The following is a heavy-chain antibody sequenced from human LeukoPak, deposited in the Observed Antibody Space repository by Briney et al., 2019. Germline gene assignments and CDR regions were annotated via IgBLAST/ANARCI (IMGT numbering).Heavy chain of an antibody. V-gene: IGHV3-23*01. CDR3: ARKGQGYYFEY. J-gene: IGHJ4*02. CDR2: ISAGGGGT. Sequence: GGSLRLSCAASGFTFSSYAMSWVRQAPGKGLEWVSAISAGGGGTYYADSVKGRFTISRDNSKDTLFLQTNSLRAEDTAVYYCARKGQGYYFEYWGQGALVNVSS. CDR1: GFTFSSYA.